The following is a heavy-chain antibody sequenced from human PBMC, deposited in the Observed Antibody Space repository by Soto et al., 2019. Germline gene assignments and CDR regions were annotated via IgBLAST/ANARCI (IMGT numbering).Heavy chain of an antibody. J-gene: IGHJ4*02. D-gene: IGHD4-17*01. CDR1: AYTFTSYS. CDR3: ARGVTNGDHFDY. V-gene: IGHV1-3*04. Sequence: APVKVSSKASAYTFTSYSIYWARQAPGQRLECMGWINTGNGNTKYSQKFQGRATITRDTSASTAYMELSSLRSEDTAVYYCARGVTNGDHFDYWGQGTLVTVS. CDR2: INTGNGNT.